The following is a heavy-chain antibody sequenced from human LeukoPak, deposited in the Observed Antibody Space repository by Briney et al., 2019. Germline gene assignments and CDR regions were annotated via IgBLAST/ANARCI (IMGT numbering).Heavy chain of an antibody. CDR1: GGSISSSSYY. J-gene: IGHJ6*03. V-gene: IGHV4-39*01. Sequence: PSETLSLTCTVSGGSISSSSYYWGWIRQPPGKGLEWIGSIYYSGSTYYNPSPKSRVTISVDTSKNQFSLKLSSVTAADTAVYYCARGGGFGELIPPYYYYMDVWGKGTTVTISS. CDR3: ARGGGFGELIPPYYYYMDV. CDR2: IYYSGST. D-gene: IGHD3-10*01.